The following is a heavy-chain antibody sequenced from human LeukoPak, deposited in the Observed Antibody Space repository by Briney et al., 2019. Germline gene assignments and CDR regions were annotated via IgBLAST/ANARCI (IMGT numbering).Heavy chain of an antibody. J-gene: IGHJ3*02. CDR1: GGSISSYY. CDR3: ARDRIDTANAFDI. D-gene: IGHD5-18*01. CDR2: IYYSGST. V-gene: IGHV4-59*01. Sequence: PSETLSLTCTVSGGSISSYYWSWIRQPPAKGLERIGYIYYSGSTNYNPSLKSRVTISVDTSKNQFSLKLSSVTAADTAVYYCARDRIDTANAFDIWGQGTMVTVSS.